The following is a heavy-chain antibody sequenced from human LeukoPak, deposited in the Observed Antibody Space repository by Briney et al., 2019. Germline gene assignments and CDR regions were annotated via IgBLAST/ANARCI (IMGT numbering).Heavy chain of an antibody. J-gene: IGHJ3*02. CDR3: ARVYGDYTAFDI. V-gene: IGHV3-66*01. CDR1: GFTFSGYA. D-gene: IGHD4-17*01. CDR2: IYSGGST. Sequence: GGSLRLSCAASGFTFSGYAMSWVRQAPGKGLEWVSVIYSGGSTYYADSVKGRFTISRDNSKNTLYLQMNSLRAEDTAVYYCARVYGDYTAFDIWGQGTMVTVSS.